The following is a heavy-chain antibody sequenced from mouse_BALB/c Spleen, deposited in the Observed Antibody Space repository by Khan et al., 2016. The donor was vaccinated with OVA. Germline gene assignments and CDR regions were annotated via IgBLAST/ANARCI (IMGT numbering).Heavy chain of an antibody. CDR1: GYAITSDYA. J-gene: IGHJ4*01. Sequence: EVQLVESGPGLVKPSQSLSLTCTVTGYAITSDYAWNWIRQFPGNKLEWKGYISSTGSTSYNPSLKSRISITRDTSKNQFFLQLKSVTTEDTATYYCARSLYYSYGYALDCWGRGTSVTVSS. V-gene: IGHV3-2*02. CDR3: ARSLYYSYGYALDC. D-gene: IGHD2-14*01. CDR2: ISSTGST.